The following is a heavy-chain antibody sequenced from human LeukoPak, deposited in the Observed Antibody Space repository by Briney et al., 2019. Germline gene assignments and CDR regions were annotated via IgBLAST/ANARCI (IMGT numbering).Heavy chain of an antibody. V-gene: IGHV3-9*01. CDR2: SWNSGSI. Sequence: SWNSGSIGYADSVKGRFTISRDNAKNSLYLQMNSLRAEDTALYYCAKGARVSSGWYSGTDYWGQGTLVTVSS. D-gene: IGHD6-19*01. J-gene: IGHJ4*02. CDR3: AKGARVSSGWYSGTDY.